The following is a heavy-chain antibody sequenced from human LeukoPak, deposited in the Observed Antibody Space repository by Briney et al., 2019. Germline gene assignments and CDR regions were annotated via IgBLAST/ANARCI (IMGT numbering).Heavy chain of an antibody. CDR3: ARDSDYGDYLLDY. Sequence: PGGSLRLSCAASGFTISSYGMHWVRQAPGKGLEWVAVIWYDGSNKYYADSVKGRSTIARDNSKNTVYLQMNSLRDEDTAVYYCARDSDYGDYLLDYWGQGTLVTVSS. D-gene: IGHD4-17*01. J-gene: IGHJ4*02. CDR2: IWYDGSNK. V-gene: IGHV3-33*01. CDR1: GFTISSYG.